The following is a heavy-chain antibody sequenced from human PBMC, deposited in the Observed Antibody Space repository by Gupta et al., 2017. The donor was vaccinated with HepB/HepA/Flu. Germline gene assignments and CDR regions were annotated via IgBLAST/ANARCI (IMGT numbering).Heavy chain of an antibody. CDR2: ISDSSSPI. D-gene: IGHD3-3*01. J-gene: IGHJ6*04. Sequence: VQLAEPGAGLVQPGGSLRLSCAAHGFNFSVYSMNSLRQAPGKGLEWVSYISDSSSPIYYADSVKGRFTISRDNAKNSLNLQMHSLRDEDTAVYYCARGVRRFLEWLPTMDVWGKGTTVTVSS. CDR3: ARGVRRFLEWLPTMDV. V-gene: IGHV3-48*02. CDR1: GFNFSVYS.